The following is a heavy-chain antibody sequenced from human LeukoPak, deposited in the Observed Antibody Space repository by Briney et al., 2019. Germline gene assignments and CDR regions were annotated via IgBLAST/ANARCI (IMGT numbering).Heavy chain of an antibody. J-gene: IGHJ4*02. CDR2: INHSGST. Sequence: SETLSLTCAVYGGSFSGYYWSWIRQPPGKGLEWIGEINHSGSTNYNPSLKSRVTISVDTSKNQFSLKLSSVTAADTAVYYCGRVISAFDYWGQGTLVTVSS. V-gene: IGHV4-34*01. CDR1: GGSFSGYY. CDR3: GRVISAFDY.